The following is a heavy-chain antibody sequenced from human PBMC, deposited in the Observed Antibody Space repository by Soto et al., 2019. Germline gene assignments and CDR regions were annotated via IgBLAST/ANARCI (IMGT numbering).Heavy chain of an antibody. D-gene: IGHD2-15*01. Sequence: GGSLRLSCAASGFTVSSNYMSWVRQAPGKGLEWVSVIYSGGSTYYADSVKGRFTISRDNSKNTLYLQMNSLRAEDTAVYYCARDKKVENYYYGMDVWGQGTTVTVSS. CDR2: IYSGGST. CDR3: ARDKKVENYYYGMDV. J-gene: IGHJ6*02. CDR1: GFTVSSNY. V-gene: IGHV3-53*01.